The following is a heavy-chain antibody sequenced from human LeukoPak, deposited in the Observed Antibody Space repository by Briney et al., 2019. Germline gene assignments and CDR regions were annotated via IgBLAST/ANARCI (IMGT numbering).Heavy chain of an antibody. J-gene: IGHJ6*04. CDR1: GFTFSSYS. D-gene: IGHD3-10*02. V-gene: IGHV3-48*04. CDR3: AELGITMIGGV. CDR2: ISSSSATI. Sequence: PGGSLRLSCEASGFTFSSYSMNWVRQAPGKGLEWVSYISSSSATIHYSDSVKGRFTISRDNAKNSLYLQMNSLRAEDTAVYYCAELGITMIGGVWGKGTTVTISS.